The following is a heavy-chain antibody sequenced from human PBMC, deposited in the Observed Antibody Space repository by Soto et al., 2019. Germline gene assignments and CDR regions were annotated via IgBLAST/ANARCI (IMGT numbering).Heavy chain of an antibody. V-gene: IGHV3-30*18. CDR2: ISYDGSNK. CDR3: AKDTSYYYYGMDV. Sequence: HPGGSLRLSCPASGFTFSNYGMHWVRQAPGKGLEWVAVISYDGSNKYYADSVKGRFTISRDNSKNTLYLQMNSLRAEDTAVYYCAKDTSYYYYGMDVWGQGTTVTVSS. CDR1: GFTFSNYG. J-gene: IGHJ6*02.